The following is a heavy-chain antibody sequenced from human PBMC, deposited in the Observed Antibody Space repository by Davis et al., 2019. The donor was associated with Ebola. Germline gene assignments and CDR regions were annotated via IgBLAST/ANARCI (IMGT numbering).Heavy chain of an antibody. V-gene: IGHV4-34*01. CDR2: INHSGST. CDR1: GGSFSGYY. J-gene: IGHJ6*02. CDR3: ARRGWVRRFYGMEV. D-gene: IGHD1-26*01. Sequence: SETLSLTCAVYGGSFSGYYWNWIRQPPGKGLEWIGEINHSGSTNYNPSLKSRVTISVDTSKNQVSLKLSSVTAADTAVYYCARRGWVRRFYGMEVWGQGTTVTVSS.